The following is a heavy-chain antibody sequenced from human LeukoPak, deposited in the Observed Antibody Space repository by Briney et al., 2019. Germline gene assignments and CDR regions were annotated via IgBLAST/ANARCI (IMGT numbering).Heavy chain of an antibody. Sequence: SETLSLTCTVSGGSISSYYWSWTRQPPGKGLEWIGYIYYSGSTNYNPSLKSRVTISVDTSKNQFSLKLSSVTAAGTAAYYCARGDYGGANYYYYMDVWGKGTTVTVSS. CDR3: ARGDYGGANYYYYMDV. CDR2: IYYSGST. J-gene: IGHJ6*03. CDR1: GGSISSYY. V-gene: IGHV4-59*01. D-gene: IGHD4-23*01.